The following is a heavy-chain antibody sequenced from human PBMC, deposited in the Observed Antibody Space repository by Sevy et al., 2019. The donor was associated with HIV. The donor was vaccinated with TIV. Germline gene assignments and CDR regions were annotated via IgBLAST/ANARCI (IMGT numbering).Heavy chain of an antibody. J-gene: IGHJ4*02. Sequence: GGSLRLSCAASGFTFSGYAMHWVRQAPGKGLKWVAVISYDGNNRYYADSVKGRFTISRDNSKNTLYLQLNGLRPEDTAVYYCTRGDEGGANFGVVQPSDCWGQGTLVTVSS. CDR2: ISYDGNNR. D-gene: IGHD3-3*01. CDR3: TRGDEGGANFGVVQPSDC. CDR1: GFTFSGYA. V-gene: IGHV3-30-3*01.